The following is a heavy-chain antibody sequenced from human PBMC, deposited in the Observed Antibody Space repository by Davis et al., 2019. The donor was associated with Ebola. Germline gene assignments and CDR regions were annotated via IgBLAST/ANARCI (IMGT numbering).Heavy chain of an antibody. J-gene: IGHJ6*04. D-gene: IGHD1-26*01. CDR2: IYHSGST. V-gene: IGHV4-59*12. Sequence: SETLSLTCTVSGDSISSYYWNWIRQPPGKGLEWIGYIYHSGSTYYNPSLKSRVTISVDRSKNQFSLKLSSVTAADTAVYYCARVGATGLYYYGMDVWGKGTTVTVSS. CDR3: ARVGATGLYYYGMDV. CDR1: GDSISSYY.